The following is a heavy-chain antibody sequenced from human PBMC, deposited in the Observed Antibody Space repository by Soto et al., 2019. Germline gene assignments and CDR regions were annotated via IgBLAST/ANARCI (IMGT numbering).Heavy chain of an antibody. Sequence: SLRLSCAASGFTFSSYAMSWVRQAPGKGLEWVSVMSGSGGGTYYADSVKGRFTISRDDSKNTLYLQMSSLRVEDTAIYFCAKGDGSGRLNENDYWGRGTLVTVSS. J-gene: IGHJ4*02. CDR1: GFTFSSYA. CDR3: AKGDGSGRLNENDY. D-gene: IGHD3-10*01. CDR2: MSGSGGGT. V-gene: IGHV3-23*01.